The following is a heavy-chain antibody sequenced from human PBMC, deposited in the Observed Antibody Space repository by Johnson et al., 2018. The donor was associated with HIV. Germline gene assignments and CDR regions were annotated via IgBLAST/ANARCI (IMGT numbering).Heavy chain of an antibody. V-gene: IGHV3-30*18. CDR1: GFTFSSYG. J-gene: IGHJ3*01. CDR2: ISYDGSNK. D-gene: IGHD3-22*01. CDR3: AKRADSTAYYYVPHGAFDL. Sequence: QVQLVESGGGLVQPGGSLRLSCAASGFTFSSYGMHWVRQAPGKGLEWVAIISYDGSNKYYADSVKGRFTISSDNSKNTLYLQISSLRTEDTAVYYCAKRADSTAYYYVPHGAFDLWGQGTLVTVSS.